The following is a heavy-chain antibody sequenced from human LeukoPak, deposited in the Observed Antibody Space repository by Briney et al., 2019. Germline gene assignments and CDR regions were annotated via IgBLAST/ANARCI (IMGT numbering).Heavy chain of an antibody. Sequence: GGSLRLSCAASGFTFSGSAMHWVRQASGKGLEWVGRIRSKANSYATAYAASVKGRFTISRDDSKNTAHLQMNSLKTEDTAVYYCTRQTLTGYPDYWGQGTLVTVSS. CDR2: IRSKANSYAT. J-gene: IGHJ4*02. CDR1: GFTFSGSA. D-gene: IGHD3-9*01. CDR3: TRQTLTGYPDY. V-gene: IGHV3-73*01.